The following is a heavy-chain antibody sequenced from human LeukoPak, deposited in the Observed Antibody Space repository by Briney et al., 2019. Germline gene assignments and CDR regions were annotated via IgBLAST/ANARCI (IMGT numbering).Heavy chain of an antibody. D-gene: IGHD1-1*01. CDR1: GGSISSSNW. J-gene: IGHJ4*02. CDR2: IYHSGST. V-gene: IGHV4-4*02. CDR3: ARIRSRGIRIRPTDYDY. Sequence: PSGTLSLTCAVSGGSISSSNWWSWVRQPPGKGLEWIGEIYHSGSTNYNPSLKSRVTISVDKSKNQFSLKLSSVTAADTAVYYCARIRSRGIRIRPTDYDYWGQGTLVTVSS.